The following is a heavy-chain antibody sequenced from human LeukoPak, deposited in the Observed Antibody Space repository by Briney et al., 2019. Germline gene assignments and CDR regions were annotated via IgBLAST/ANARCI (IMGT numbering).Heavy chain of an antibody. J-gene: IGHJ4*02. D-gene: IGHD3-22*01. V-gene: IGHV1-18*01. CDR1: GYNFRNHG. CDR3: ARDYYDRSGSDY. CDR2: ITPYSGDT. Sequence: ASVKVSCKGSGYNFRNHGVSWVRQAPGQGLEWMGWITPYSGDTKYALKFQGRVTLTTDTSASTAYMELRSLRSDDTAVYYCARDYYDRSGSDYWGQGTLVTVSS.